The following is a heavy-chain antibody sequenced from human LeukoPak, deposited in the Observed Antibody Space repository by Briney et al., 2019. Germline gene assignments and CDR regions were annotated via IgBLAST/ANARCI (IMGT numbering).Heavy chain of an antibody. V-gene: IGHV4-59*01. CDR2: IYNSGST. CDR3: ARFYSGYRVDH. D-gene: IGHD5-12*01. Sequence: PSETLSLTCTVSGVSITNYHWSWIRQPPGKGLEWIGYIYNSGSTNYNPSLNPSLKSRVTISGDTSKNQFLLRLSSVTAADTAVYYCARFYSGYRVDHGGKGTLVTVTS. CDR1: GVSITNYH. J-gene: IGHJ4*02.